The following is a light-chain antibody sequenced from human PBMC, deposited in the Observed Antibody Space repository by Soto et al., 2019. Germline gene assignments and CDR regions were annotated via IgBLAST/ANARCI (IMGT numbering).Light chain of an antibody. CDR2: GAS. J-gene: IGKJ1*01. CDR3: HQYGISPPRT. Sequence: EIVLTQSPGTLSLSRGERATLSCRASQSVSSNYLAWYQQKPGQAPRLLIYGASSRATGIPDRFSGSGSGTDFTLTIGRLEPEDFAVYYCHQYGISPPRTFGQGTKVDTK. CDR1: QSVSSNY. V-gene: IGKV3-20*01.